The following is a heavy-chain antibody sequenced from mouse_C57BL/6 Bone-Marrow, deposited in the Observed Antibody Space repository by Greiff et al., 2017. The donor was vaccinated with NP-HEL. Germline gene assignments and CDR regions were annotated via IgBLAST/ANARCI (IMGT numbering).Heavy chain of an antibody. CDR3: ARSGKFAY. Sequence: QVQLQQPGAELVMPGASVKLSCKASGYTFTSYWMHWVKQRPGQGLEWIGEIDPSDSYTNYNQKFKGKSTLTVDKSSSTAYMQLSSLTSEDSAVYYCARSGKFAYWGQGTLVTVSA. CDR2: IDPSDSYT. CDR1: GYTFTSYW. V-gene: IGHV1-69*01. J-gene: IGHJ3*01.